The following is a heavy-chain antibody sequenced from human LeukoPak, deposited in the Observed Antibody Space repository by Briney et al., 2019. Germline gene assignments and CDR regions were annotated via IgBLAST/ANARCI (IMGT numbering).Heavy chain of an antibody. J-gene: IGHJ4*02. D-gene: IGHD3-22*01. Sequence: PSGTLCLTCTASGGSISSYYWSWIRQPPGKGLEWIGYIYYSGGTNYNPSLKSRVTISVDTSKNQFSLKLSSVTAADTAVYYCARVNYYDSSSYSHYFDYWGQGTLVTVSS. V-gene: IGHV4-59*12. CDR2: IYYSGGT. CDR3: ARVNYYDSSSYSHYFDY. CDR1: GGSISSYY.